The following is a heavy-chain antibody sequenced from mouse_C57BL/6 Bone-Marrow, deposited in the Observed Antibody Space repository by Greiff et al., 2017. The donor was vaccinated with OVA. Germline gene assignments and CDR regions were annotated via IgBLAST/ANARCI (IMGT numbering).Heavy chain of an antibody. V-gene: IGHV1-72*01. CDR1: GYTFTSYW. CDR2: IDPNSGGT. J-gene: IGHJ4*01. CDR3: ARRRIYYGSSYVYYYAMDY. Sequence: QVQLKQPGAELVKPGASVKLSCKASGYTFTSYWMHWVKQRPGRGLEWIGRIDPNSGGTKYNEKFKSKATLTVDKPSSTAYMQLSSLTSEDSAVYYCARRRIYYGSSYVYYYAMDYWGQGTSVTVSS. D-gene: IGHD1-1*01.